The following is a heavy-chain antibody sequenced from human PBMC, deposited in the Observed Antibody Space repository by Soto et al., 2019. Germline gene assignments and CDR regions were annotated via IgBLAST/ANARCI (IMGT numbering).Heavy chain of an antibody. D-gene: IGHD2-2*01. J-gene: IGHJ3*02. CDR1: GGSISSGGYY. V-gene: IGHV4-31*03. Sequence: QVQLQESGPGLVKPSQTLSLTCTVSGGSISSGGYYWSWIRQHPGKGLEWIGYIYYSGSTYYNPSLKSRVTISVDTSKIQFSLKLSSVTAADTAVYYCARVIIVVVPAAGRIDAFDIWGQGTMVTVSS. CDR3: ARVIIVVVPAAGRIDAFDI. CDR2: IYYSGST.